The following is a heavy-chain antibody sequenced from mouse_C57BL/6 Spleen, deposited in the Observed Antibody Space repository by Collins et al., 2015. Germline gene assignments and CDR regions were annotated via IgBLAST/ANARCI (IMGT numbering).Heavy chain of an antibody. D-gene: IGHD2-1*01. CDR3: ARERGNYFFDY. J-gene: IGHJ2*01. V-gene: IGHV5-9-4*01. CDR1: GFTFSSYA. CDR2: ISSGGSYT. Sequence: EVQLVESGGGLVKPGGSLKLSCAASGFTFSSYAMSWVRQSPEKRLEWVAEISSGGSYTYYPDTVTGRFTISRDNAKNTLYLEMSSLRSEDTAMYYCARERGNYFFDYWGQGTTLTVSS.